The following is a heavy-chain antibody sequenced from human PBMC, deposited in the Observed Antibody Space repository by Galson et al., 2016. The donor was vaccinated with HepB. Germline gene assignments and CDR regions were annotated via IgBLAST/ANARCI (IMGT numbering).Heavy chain of an antibody. Sequence: LRLSCAVSGFTFSSYSMNWVRQAPGKGLEWVSSIAGNSRYINYADSVKGRFTMSRDNAKNSLYLQMNSLRAEDTAVYYCARERNYYDSSGYYYDYFDYWGQGTLVTVSS. CDR2: IAGNSRYI. D-gene: IGHD3-22*01. J-gene: IGHJ4*02. CDR3: ARERNYYDSSGYYYDYFDY. V-gene: IGHV3-21*01. CDR1: GFTFSSYS.